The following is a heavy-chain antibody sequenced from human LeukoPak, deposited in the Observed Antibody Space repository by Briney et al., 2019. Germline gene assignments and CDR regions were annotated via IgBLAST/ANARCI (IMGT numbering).Heavy chain of an antibody. CDR1: GFSLSSFQ. CDR3: ARDGTTNRYNWFDS. J-gene: IGHJ5*01. CDR2: ISDSGTTE. D-gene: IGHD2-8*01. V-gene: IGHV3-48*03. Sequence: TGGSLRLSCAASGFSLSSFQMNRVRQAPGKGLEWISYISDSGTTEYYADSVKGRFTISRDNAKNSLYLQMNSLTGEDTALYYCARDGTTNRYNWFDSWGQGTLVTVSS.